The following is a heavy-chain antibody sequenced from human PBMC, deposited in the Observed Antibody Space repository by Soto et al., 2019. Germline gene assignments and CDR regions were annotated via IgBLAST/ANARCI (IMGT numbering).Heavy chain of an antibody. J-gene: IGHJ4*02. D-gene: IGHD3-22*01. Sequence: SETLSLTCAVSGGSISSGGYSWSWIRQSPGKGLEWIGYIYHSGSTYYNPSLKSRVTISVDRSKNQFSLKLSSVTAADTAVYYCARGIASSGYYVDYWGQGTLVTVSS. CDR2: IYHSGST. CDR1: GGSISSGGYS. CDR3: ARGIASSGYYVDY. V-gene: IGHV4-30-2*06.